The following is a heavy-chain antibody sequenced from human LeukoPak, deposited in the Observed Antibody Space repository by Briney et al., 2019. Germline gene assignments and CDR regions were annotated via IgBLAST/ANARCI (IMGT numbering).Heavy chain of an antibody. CDR3: AKDQY. CDR2: IYSRGST. CDR1: GFSVSNNY. V-gene: IGHV3-53*01. Sequence: GGSLRLSCAVSGFSVSNNYMNWVRQAPGKGLEWVSLIYSRGSTYYADSVKGRFTISRDNSKNTLCLQMNSLRAEDTAVYYCAKDQYWGQGTLVTVSS. J-gene: IGHJ4*02.